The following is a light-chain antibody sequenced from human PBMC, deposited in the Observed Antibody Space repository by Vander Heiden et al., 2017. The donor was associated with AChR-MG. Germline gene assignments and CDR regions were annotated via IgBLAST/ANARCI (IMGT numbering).Light chain of an antibody. Sequence: DIQMTQSPSSLSASVGDRVTITCRASQSISSYLNWYQQKPGKAPKLLIYAASSLQSGVPSRFSGSGYGTDFTLTISSLQPEDFAAYYCQQNDSTRTWTFGQRTKVEIK. CDR3: QQNDSTRTWT. V-gene: IGKV1-39*01. J-gene: IGKJ1*01. CDR1: QSISSY. CDR2: AAS.